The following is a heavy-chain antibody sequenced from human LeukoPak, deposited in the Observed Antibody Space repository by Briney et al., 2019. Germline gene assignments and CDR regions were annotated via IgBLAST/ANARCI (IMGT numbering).Heavy chain of an antibody. J-gene: IGHJ3*02. Sequence: GGSLRLSCAASGFTFSSYSMNWVRQAPGKGLEWVSSISSSSSYIYYADSLKGRFTISRDSAKNSLYLQMNSLRADDTAVYYCARGDPDISFAVAGEAFDIWGQETMVTVSS. V-gene: IGHV3-21*01. CDR2: ISSSSSYI. D-gene: IGHD6-19*01. CDR1: GFTFSSYS. CDR3: ARGDPDISFAVAGEAFDI.